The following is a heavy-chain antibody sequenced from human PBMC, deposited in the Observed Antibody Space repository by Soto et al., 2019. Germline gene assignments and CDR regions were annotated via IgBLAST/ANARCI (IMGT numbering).Heavy chain of an antibody. CDR1: GGSISSGGYY. J-gene: IGHJ5*02. CDR3: ARALSSDDILES. V-gene: IGHV4-31*03. Sequence: QVQLQESGPGLVKPSQTLSLTCTVSGGSISSGGYYWIWIRQHPGKGLEWIGYIYRSGTSYYNPSLKSRVTMSVDTSKNQFSLNVSSVAAADTAVYYCARALSSDDILESWGQGTQVTVSS. D-gene: IGHD3-9*01. CDR2: IYRSGTS.